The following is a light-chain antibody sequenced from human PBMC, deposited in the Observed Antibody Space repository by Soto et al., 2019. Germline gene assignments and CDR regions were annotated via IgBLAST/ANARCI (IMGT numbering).Light chain of an antibody. CDR3: AAWDDSRSGRV. CDR2: RNN. Sequence: QSVVTQPPSASGTPGQRVTICCSGSSSNIGSHYVYWYQQLPGTAPKLLIYRNNQRPSGVPDRFSGSKSGSSASLAISGLRSEDEADYYCAAWDDSRSGRVFGGGTKLTVL. J-gene: IGLJ3*02. CDR1: SSNIGSHY. V-gene: IGLV1-47*01.